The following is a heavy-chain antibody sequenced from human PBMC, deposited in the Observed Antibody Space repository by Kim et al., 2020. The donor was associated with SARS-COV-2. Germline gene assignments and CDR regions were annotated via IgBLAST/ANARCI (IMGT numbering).Heavy chain of an antibody. Sequence: GGSLRLSCAASGFTVSSNYMSWVRQAPGKGLEWVSVIYSGGSTYYADSVKGRFTISRDNSKNTLYLQMNSLRAEDTAVYYCARGHVRKQWLVPRREYYFDYWGQGTLVTVSS. CDR2: IYSGGST. D-gene: IGHD6-19*01. V-gene: IGHV3-66*01. J-gene: IGHJ4*02. CDR1: GFTVSSNY. CDR3: ARGHVRKQWLVPRREYYFDY.